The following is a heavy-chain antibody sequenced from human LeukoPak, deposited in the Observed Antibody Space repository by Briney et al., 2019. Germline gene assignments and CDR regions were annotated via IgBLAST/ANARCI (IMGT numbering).Heavy chain of an antibody. CDR3: ARDREVRGFDP. CDR2: INAGNGNT. V-gene: IGHV1-3*01. Sequence: ASVKVSCKASGYTFTSYAMHWVRQAPGQRLEWMGWINAGNGNTKYSQKFQGRVTITRDTSASTAYMELSSLRSEDTAVNYCARDREVRGFDPWGQGTLVTVSS. CDR1: GYTFTSYA. J-gene: IGHJ5*02.